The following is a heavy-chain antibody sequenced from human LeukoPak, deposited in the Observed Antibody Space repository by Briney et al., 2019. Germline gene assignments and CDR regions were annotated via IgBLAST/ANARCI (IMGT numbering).Heavy chain of an antibody. D-gene: IGHD3-3*01. CDR2: ISSSSSYI. J-gene: IGHJ4*02. V-gene: IGHV3-21*01. Sequence: PGGSLRLSCAASGFTFSSYSMNWVRQAPGKGLEWVSSISSSSSYIYYADSVKGRFTISRDNAKNSLYLQMNSLRAEDTAVYYCASISAPYAYDPNDYWGQGTLVTVSS. CDR1: GFTFSSYS. CDR3: ASISAPYAYDPNDY.